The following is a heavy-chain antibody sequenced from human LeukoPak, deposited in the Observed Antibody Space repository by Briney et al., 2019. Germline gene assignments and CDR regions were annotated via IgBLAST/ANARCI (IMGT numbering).Heavy chain of an antibody. CDR1: GGSFSGYY. Sequence: SETLSLTCAVYGGSFSGYYWSWVRQPPGKGLEWIGEINHGGSTNYRPSLKSRVTISADTSKNHFSLRLSSVTAADTAVYYCARGRGRSGWRQGDYWGQGTLVTVPS. D-gene: IGHD6-19*01. J-gene: IGHJ4*02. CDR3: ARGRGRSGWRQGDY. CDR2: INHGGST. V-gene: IGHV4-34*01.